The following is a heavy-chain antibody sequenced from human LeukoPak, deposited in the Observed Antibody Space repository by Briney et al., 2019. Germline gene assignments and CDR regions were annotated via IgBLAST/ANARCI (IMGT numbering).Heavy chain of an antibody. CDR2: INHSGST. CDR3: AREKGGYYYGSGSRRRGVFDY. V-gene: IGHV4-34*01. Sequence: SETLSLTCAVYGGSFSGYYWSWIRQPPGKGLEWIGEINHSGSTNYNPSLKSRVTISVDMSKNQFSLKLSSVTAADTAVYYCAREKGGYYYGSGSRRRGVFDYWGQGTLVTVSS. CDR1: GGSFSGYY. J-gene: IGHJ4*02. D-gene: IGHD3-10*01.